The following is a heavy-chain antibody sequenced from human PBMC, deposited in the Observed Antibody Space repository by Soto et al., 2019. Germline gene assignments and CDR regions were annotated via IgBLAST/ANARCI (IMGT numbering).Heavy chain of an antibody. V-gene: IGHV1-18*01. Sequence: GASVKVSCKASGYTFTSYGISWVRQAPGQGLEWMGWISAYNGNTNYAQKLQGRVTMTTDTSTSTAYMELRSLRSDDTAVYYCARGITYGSGSYYNVRYRWDAFDIWGQGTMVTVSS. CDR1: GYTFTSYG. CDR2: ISAYNGNT. J-gene: IGHJ3*02. CDR3: ARGITYGSGSYYNVRYRWDAFDI. D-gene: IGHD3-10*01.